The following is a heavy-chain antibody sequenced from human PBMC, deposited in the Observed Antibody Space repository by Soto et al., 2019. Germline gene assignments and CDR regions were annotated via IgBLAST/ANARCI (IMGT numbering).Heavy chain of an antibody. V-gene: IGHV4-31*03. CDR2: IYYSGST. J-gene: IGHJ5*02. Sequence: SETLSLTCTVSGGSTSSGGYYWSWIRQHPGKGLEWIGYIYYSGSTYYNPSLKSRVTISVDTSKNQFSLKLSSVTAADTAVYYCARALESSIAAAGTWFDPWRQGTLVTVSS. CDR1: GGSTSSGGYY. D-gene: IGHD6-13*01. CDR3: ARALESSIAAAGTWFDP.